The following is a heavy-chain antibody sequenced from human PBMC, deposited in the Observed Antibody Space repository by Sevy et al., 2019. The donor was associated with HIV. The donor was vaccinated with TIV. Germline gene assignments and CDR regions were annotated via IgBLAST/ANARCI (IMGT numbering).Heavy chain of an antibody. J-gene: IGHJ4*02. V-gene: IGHV3-21*06. Sequence: GGSLRLSCIASGFIFSNYEMNWVRQAPGKGLEWVSSVSGSSNYIYYAESLKGRFIISRDNAKNTLYLQINSLRADDTAVYYCARGPPDGSYNYFDYWGQGTLVTVSS. CDR3: ARGPPDGSYNYFDY. CDR1: GFIFSNYE. CDR2: VSGSSNYI. D-gene: IGHD1-26*01.